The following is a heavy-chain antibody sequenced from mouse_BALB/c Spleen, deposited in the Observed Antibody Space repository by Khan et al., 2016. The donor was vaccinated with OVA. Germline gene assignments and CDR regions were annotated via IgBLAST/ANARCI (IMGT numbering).Heavy chain of an antibody. CDR3: ARYADSPCDAMDY. V-gene: IGHV1S136*01. CDR2: INPYNVGT. D-gene: IGHD6-1*01. Sequence: VQLQQSGPELVKPGASVKMSCKASGYTFTSYVMHWVKQKPGQGLEWIGYINPYNVGTIHNEKFRGQATLTSDKSSSTAYMELSSLTSEDSAVYYCARYADSPCDAMDYWGQGTSVTVSS. J-gene: IGHJ4*01. CDR1: GYTFTSYV.